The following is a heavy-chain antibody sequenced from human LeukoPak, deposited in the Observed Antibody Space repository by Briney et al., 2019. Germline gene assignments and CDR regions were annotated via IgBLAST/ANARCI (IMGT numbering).Heavy chain of an antibody. CDR1: GSTFSSNN. D-gene: IGHD7-27*01. Sequence: PGGSLSLSCAASGSTFSSNNINWVRQAPGKGLEGFSAFRVRGGSKYHPDPAKGRFTISRYNSKNTLYMEMNSLRADDTAVYYCAKGPGLSANDAFEMCGQGTMGTVSS. J-gene: IGHJ3*02. CDR3: AKGPGLSANDAFEM. V-gene: IGHV3-23*01. CDR2: FRVRGGSK.